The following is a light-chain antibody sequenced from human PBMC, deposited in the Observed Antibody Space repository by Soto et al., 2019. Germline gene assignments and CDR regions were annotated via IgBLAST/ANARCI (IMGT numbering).Light chain of an antibody. CDR1: SSDVGSYNY. CDR3: SSYTTSTTQV. Sequence: QSALTQPASVSGSPGQSITISCTGTSSDVGSYNYVSWYQQHPGKAPKLMMYEVRNRPSGVSDRFSGSKSGKTASLTIFGLQAEDEADYYCSSYTTSTTQVFGGGTKLTVL. J-gene: IGLJ2*01. V-gene: IGLV2-14*01. CDR2: EVR.